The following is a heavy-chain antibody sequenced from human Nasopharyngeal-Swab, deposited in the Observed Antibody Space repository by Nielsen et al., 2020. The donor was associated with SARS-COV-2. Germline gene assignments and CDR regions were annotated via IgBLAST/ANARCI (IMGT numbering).Heavy chain of an antibody. J-gene: IGHJ6*03. CDR1: GFTFSSYG. CDR2: ISYDGSNK. V-gene: IGHV3-30*18. Sequence: GESLKISCAASGFTFSSYGMHWVRQAPGKGLEWVAVISYDGSNKYYADSVKGRFTISRDNSKNTLYLQMNSLRAEDTAVYYCAKDQKYYDFWSGYLKKPNRYYYYYMDVWGKGTTVTVSS. D-gene: IGHD3-3*01. CDR3: AKDQKYYDFWSGYLKKPNRYYYYYMDV.